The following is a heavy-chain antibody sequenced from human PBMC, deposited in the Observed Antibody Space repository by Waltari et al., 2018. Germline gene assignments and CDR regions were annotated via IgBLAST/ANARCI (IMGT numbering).Heavy chain of an antibody. D-gene: IGHD2-15*01. CDR2: IYHSGST. CDR3: ARAHCSGGSCYSRPEFYSWFDP. Sequence: QLQLQESGPGLVKPSETLSLTCAVSGYSISSGYYWGWIRQPPGKGLEWIGSIYHSGSTYYNPSLKSRVTISVDTSKNQFSLKLSSVTAADTAVYYCARAHCSGGSCYSRPEFYSWFDPWGQGTLVTVSS. J-gene: IGHJ5*02. CDR1: GYSISSGYY. V-gene: IGHV4-38-2*01.